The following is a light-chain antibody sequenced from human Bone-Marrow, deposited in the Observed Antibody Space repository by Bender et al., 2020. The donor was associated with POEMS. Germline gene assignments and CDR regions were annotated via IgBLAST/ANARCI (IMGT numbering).Light chain of an antibody. V-gene: IGLV2-14*03. CDR2: DVS. CDR1: RSAIGTLEF. J-gene: IGLJ3*02. CDR3: SSYASSSTWV. Sequence: QSALTQPASVSGSPGQSISISCTGVRSAIGTLEFVSWYQQHPGKAPKLVLYDVSNRPSGVSNRFSGSKSGNTASLTISGLQAEDEAVYYCSSYASSSTWVFGGGTKLTVL.